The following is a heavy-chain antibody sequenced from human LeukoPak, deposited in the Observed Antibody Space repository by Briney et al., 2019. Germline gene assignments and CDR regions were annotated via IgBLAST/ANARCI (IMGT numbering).Heavy chain of an antibody. J-gene: IGHJ1*01. Sequence: PGGSLRLSCAASGFTFSSYAMQWVRQAPGKGLEWVAVISYDGSNKYYADSVKGRFTISRDNSKNTLYLQMNSLRAEDTAVYYCARGRNRWTDGEYFQHWGQGTLVTVSS. CDR1: GFTFSSYA. V-gene: IGHV3-30*04. CDR2: ISYDGSNK. CDR3: ARGRNRWTDGEYFQH. D-gene: IGHD1-14*01.